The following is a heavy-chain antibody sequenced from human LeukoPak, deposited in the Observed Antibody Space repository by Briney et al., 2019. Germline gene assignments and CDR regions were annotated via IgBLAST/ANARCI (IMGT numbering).Heavy chain of an antibody. D-gene: IGHD2-2*01. J-gene: IGHJ6*02. CDR2: IYYSGST. Sequence: SETLSLTCTVSGGSISSSSYYWGWIRQPPGKGLEWIGSIYYSGSTYYNPSLKSRVTISVDTSKNQFSLKLSSVTAADTAVYYCASTGLVPAAMQDYYYGMDVWGQGTTVTVSS. V-gene: IGHV4-39*01. CDR3: ASTGLVPAAMQDYYYGMDV. CDR1: GGSISSSSYY.